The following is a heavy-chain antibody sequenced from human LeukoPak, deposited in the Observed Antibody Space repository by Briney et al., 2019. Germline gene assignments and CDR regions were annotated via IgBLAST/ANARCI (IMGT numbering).Heavy chain of an antibody. D-gene: IGHD3-16*01. J-gene: IGHJ3*02. CDR3: ASDLGHYDAFDI. CDR1: GGTFSSYA. CDR2: ISAYNGNT. Sequence: ASVKVSCKASGGTFSSYAISWVRQAPGQGLEWMGWISAYNGNTNYAQKLQGRVTMTRDTSISTAYMELSRLRSDDTAVYYCASDLGHYDAFDIWGQGTMVTVSS. V-gene: IGHV1-18*01.